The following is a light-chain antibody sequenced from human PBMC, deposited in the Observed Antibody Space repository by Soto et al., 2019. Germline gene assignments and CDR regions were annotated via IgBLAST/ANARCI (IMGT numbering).Light chain of an antibody. CDR2: EVS. J-gene: IGLJ2*01. CDR1: SSDVGSYNL. Sequence: QLVLTQPASVSGSPGQSITISCTGTSSDVGSYNLVSWYQQHPGKAPKVMIYEVSKRPSGVSNRFSGSKSGNTASLTISGLQAEDEADYYCCSYAGSSTLVFGGGTKLTVL. V-gene: IGLV2-23*02. CDR3: CSYAGSSTLV.